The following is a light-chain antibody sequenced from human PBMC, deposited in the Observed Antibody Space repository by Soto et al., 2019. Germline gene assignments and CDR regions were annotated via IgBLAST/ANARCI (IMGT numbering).Light chain of an antibody. CDR2: GAS. CDR1: QSVNNN. Sequence: EIVMTQSPATLSVSPGERATLSCRASQSVNNNLAWYQQKPGQAPRLLIYGASTRATGIPARFSGSVSGSDLTLTISSLQSEDVAIYDFQQYNNWWTCGQGTKVEIK. J-gene: IGKJ1*01. CDR3: QQYNNWWT. V-gene: IGKV3-15*01.